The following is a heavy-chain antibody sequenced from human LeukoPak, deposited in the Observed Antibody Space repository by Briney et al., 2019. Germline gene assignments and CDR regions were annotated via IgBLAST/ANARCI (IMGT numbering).Heavy chain of an antibody. V-gene: IGHV3-21*01. Sequence: PGGSLRLSCAASGFTFSSYAMTWVRQAPGKGLEWVSSISSSSSYIYYADSVKGRFTISRDNAKNSLYLQMNSLRAEDTAVYYCARDYFYGDYDLGLFDYWGQGTLVTVSS. CDR3: ARDYFYGDYDLGLFDY. D-gene: IGHD4-17*01. CDR2: ISSSSSYI. CDR1: GFTFSSYA. J-gene: IGHJ4*02.